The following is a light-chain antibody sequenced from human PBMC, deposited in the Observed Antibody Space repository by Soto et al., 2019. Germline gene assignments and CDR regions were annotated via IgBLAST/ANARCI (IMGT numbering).Light chain of an antibody. CDR1: NSDVGGYNF. CDR3: SSYTSSSTLV. Sequence: QSALTQPAFVSGSPGQSITISGTGTNSDVGGYNFVSWYQQHPGKVPKLMIYDVTNRPSGVSNRFSGSKSGNTASLTISGLQAEDEADYYCSSYTSSSTLVFGTGTKLTVL. CDR2: DVT. J-gene: IGLJ1*01. V-gene: IGLV2-14*01.